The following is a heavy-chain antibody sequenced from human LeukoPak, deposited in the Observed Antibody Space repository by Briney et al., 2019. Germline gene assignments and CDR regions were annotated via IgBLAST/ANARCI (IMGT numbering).Heavy chain of an antibody. V-gene: IGHV1-8*01. Sequence: ASVKVPCKASGYTFTSYDINWVRQATGQGLEWMGWMNPNSGNTGYAQKFQGRVTMTRNTSISTAYMELRSLRSDDTAVYYCARGRTDYSNYGPWGQGTLVTVSS. D-gene: IGHD4-11*01. CDR3: ARGRTDYSNYGP. CDR2: MNPNSGNT. CDR1: GYTFTSYD. J-gene: IGHJ5*02.